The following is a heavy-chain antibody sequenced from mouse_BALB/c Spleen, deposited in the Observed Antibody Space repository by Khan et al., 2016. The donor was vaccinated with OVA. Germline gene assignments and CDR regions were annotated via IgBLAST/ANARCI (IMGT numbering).Heavy chain of an antibody. V-gene: IGHV6-6*01. D-gene: IGHD1-2*01. CDR2: IRSKANNHAT. CDR3: TSNYGRYYYCLDY. Sequence: QLVESGGGLVQPGGSMKLSCAASGFTFSDAWMDWVRQSPEKGLEWVAEIRSKANNHATYYAESVRGRFTISRADSTSSVYLQMNSLRAEDTGIYYCTSNYGRYYYCLDYWGQGTSVTVSA. CDR1: GFTFSDAW. J-gene: IGHJ4*01.